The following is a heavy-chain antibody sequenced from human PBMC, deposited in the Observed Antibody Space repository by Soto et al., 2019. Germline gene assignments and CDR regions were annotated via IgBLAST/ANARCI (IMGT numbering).Heavy chain of an antibody. CDR1: GGSISSGLYY. CDR2: IYYSGST. V-gene: IGHV4-31*03. D-gene: IGHD3-3*01. Sequence: SETLSLTCTVSGGSISSGLYYWSWIRQHPGKGLEWIGYIYYSGSTYYNPSLKSRVTMSLDTSKSQFSLKLSSVTAADTAVYYCARVRGYDFWSGYYNGDYWGQGTLVTVSS. CDR3: ARVRGYDFWSGYYNGDY. J-gene: IGHJ4*02.